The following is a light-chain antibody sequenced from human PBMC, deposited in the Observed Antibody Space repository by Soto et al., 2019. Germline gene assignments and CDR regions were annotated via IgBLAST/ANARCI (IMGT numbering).Light chain of an antibody. J-gene: IGLJ1*01. Sequence: QSALTQPASVSGSPIQSITISCTGTSSDVGGYIYVSWYQQHPGKAPKLMIYEVSNRPSGVSNRFSGSKSGNTASLTISGLQAEDEADYYCSSYTSTSTLYVFGSGTKLTVL. V-gene: IGLV2-14*01. CDR2: EVS. CDR3: SSYTSTSTLYV. CDR1: SSDVGGYIY.